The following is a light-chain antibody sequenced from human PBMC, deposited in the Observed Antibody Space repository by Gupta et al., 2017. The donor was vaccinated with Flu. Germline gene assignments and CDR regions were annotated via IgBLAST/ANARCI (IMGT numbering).Light chain of an antibody. CDR3: SSYTSSSTRV. Sequence: QSALTQPASVSGSPGQSITISSTGTSSDVGGYNYVSWYQQHPGKAPKLMIYEVSNRPSGVSNRFSGSKSGNTASLTISGPKAEDEADYYCSSYTSSSTRVFGGGTKLTVL. CDR2: EVS. J-gene: IGLJ3*02. CDR1: SSDVGGYNY. V-gene: IGLV2-14*01.